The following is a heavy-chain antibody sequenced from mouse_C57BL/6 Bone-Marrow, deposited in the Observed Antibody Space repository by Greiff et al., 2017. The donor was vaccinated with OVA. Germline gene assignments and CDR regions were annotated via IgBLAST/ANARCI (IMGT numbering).Heavy chain of an antibody. D-gene: IGHD4-1*01. Sequence: QVQLKESGAELVRPGTSVKVSCKASGYAFTNYLIEWVKQRPGQGLEWIGVINPGSGGTNYNEKFKGKATLTADKSSSTAYMQLSSLTSEDSAVYFCARSNWGWYFDVWGTGTTVTVSS. CDR1: GYAFTNYL. CDR3: ARSNWGWYFDV. CDR2: INPGSGGT. J-gene: IGHJ1*03. V-gene: IGHV1-54*01.